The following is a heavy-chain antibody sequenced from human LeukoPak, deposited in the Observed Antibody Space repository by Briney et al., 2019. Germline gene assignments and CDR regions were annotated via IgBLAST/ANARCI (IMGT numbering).Heavy chain of an antibody. CDR1: GGSFSGYY. V-gene: IGHV4-34*01. J-gene: IGHJ5*02. CDR3: ARRNLAAAGRVFGH. CDR2: INHSGST. Sequence: PSQTLSLTCAVYGGSFSGYYWSWIRQPPGKGLEWIGEINHSGSTNYNPSLKSRVTISVDTSKNQFSLKLSSVTAADTAVYYCARRNLAAAGRVFGHWGQGTLVTVSS. D-gene: IGHD6-13*01.